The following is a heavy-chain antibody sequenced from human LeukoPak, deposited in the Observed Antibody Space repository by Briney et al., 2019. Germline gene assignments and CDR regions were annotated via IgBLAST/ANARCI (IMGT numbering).Heavy chain of an antibody. Sequence: PGGSLRLSCAATGFSFRSYWMNWFRQAPGKGLEWLAIIKPDGSEKHYKGSVEGRFTISRDNAKNSLHLQMNSLRAEDTAVYYCAGGSGYLITSWGQGTLVTVSS. CDR3: AGGSGYLITS. J-gene: IGHJ5*02. V-gene: IGHV3-7*01. CDR2: IKPDGSEK. D-gene: IGHD3-9*01. CDR1: GFSFRSYW.